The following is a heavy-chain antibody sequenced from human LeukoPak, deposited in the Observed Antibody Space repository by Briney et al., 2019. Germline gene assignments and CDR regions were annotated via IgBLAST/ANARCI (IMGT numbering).Heavy chain of an antibody. V-gene: IGHV1-8*01. Sequence: ASLKVSCKASGYTITSYDINWWRQATGQGLEGRGWMNPNSGNTGYAQKFQGRVTMTSNTAISTAYKKQSSLMSADTAAYYYASDSSGRVYWGQGTLVTVSS. CDR1: GYTITSYD. D-gene: IGHD3-22*01. CDR3: ASDSSGRVY. CDR2: MNPNSGNT. J-gene: IGHJ4*02.